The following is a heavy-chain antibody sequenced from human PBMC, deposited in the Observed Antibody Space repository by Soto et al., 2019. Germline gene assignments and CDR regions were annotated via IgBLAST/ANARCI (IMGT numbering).Heavy chain of an antibody. D-gene: IGHD6-19*01. CDR1: GGSISSSL. Sequence: LSLTCTVSGGSISSSLWSWIRQPVGKGLEWIGRIHVSGDTNYNPSLRSRVSMSVDTSMNQFSLRLSSVTAADTAIYFCAREEYSSAWYNWLDPWGQGTLVTVSS. J-gene: IGHJ5*02. V-gene: IGHV4-4*07. CDR3: AREEYSSAWYNWLDP. CDR2: IHVSGDT.